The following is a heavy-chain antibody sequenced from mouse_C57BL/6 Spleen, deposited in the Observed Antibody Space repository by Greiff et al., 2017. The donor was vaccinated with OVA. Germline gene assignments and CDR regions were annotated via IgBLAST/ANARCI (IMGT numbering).Heavy chain of an antibody. J-gene: IGHJ3*01. CDR3: ASTDSSGAAWFAY. D-gene: IGHD3-2*02. V-gene: IGHV1-36*01. Sequence: VHVKQSGPVLVKPGPSVKISCKASGFTFTDYYMHWVKQSHGKSLEWIGLVYPYNGGTSYNQKFKGKATLTVDTSSSTAYMELNSLTSEDSAVYYCASTDSSGAAWFAYWGQGTLVTVSA. CDR2: VYPYNGGT. CDR1: GFTFTDYY.